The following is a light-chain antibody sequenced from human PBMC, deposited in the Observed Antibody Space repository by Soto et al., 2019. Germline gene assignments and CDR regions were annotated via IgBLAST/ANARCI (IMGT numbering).Light chain of an antibody. CDR1: QSVSSY. Sequence: ELVMTQSPVTLSVSPGERATLSCRASQSVSSYLAWYQQKPGQAPRLLIYGASTRATGIPARFSGSASGTEFTLTISSLQSEDFAVYYCQHYNNWPLTFGGGTKVEIK. J-gene: IGKJ4*01. CDR2: GAS. CDR3: QHYNNWPLT. V-gene: IGKV3-15*01.